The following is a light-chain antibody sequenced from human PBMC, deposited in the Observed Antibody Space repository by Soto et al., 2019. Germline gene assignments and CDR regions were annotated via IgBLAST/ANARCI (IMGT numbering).Light chain of an antibody. CDR1: QSVSSNY. V-gene: IGKV3-20*01. J-gene: IGKJ1*01. Sequence: EIVLTQSPGTLSLSPGERATLSCRASQSVSSNYVAWYQQKPGQTPSLLISGPSSMATDIPDTFSGSGSGTDFNLAIRSLEPEDFAVFYCQQYGSSPWTVGKGTKVEIK. CDR3: QQYGSSPWT. CDR2: GPS.